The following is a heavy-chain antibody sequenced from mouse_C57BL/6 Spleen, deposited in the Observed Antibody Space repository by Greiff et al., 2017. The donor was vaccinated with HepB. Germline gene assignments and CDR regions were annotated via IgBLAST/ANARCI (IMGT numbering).Heavy chain of an antibody. Sequence: QVQLQQPGAELVKPGASVKLSCKASGYTFTSYWMHWVKQRPGQGLEWIGMIHHNSGSTNYNEKFKSKATLTVDNSSSTAYMQLSSLNSEDAAIYYCARCWGYDPYYFDYWGQGTTLTVSS. V-gene: IGHV1-64*01. CDR1: GYTFTSYW. CDR2: IHHNSGST. J-gene: IGHJ2*01. D-gene: IGHD2-2*01. CDR3: ARCWGYDPYYFDY.